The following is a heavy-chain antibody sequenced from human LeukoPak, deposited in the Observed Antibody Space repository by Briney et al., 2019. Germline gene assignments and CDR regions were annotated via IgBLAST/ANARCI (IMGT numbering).Heavy chain of an antibody. CDR3: AKDNDGYNDN. J-gene: IGHJ4*02. CDR1: GFTFSTYW. Sequence: AGGSLRLSCAASGFTFSTYWMHWVGQAPGKGLVWVSRINSAGSITTYADSVKGRFTISRDNAKNTLYLQMNSLRAEDTALYYCAKDNDGYNDNWGQGTLVTVSS. D-gene: IGHD5-24*01. V-gene: IGHV3-74*01. CDR2: INSAGSIT.